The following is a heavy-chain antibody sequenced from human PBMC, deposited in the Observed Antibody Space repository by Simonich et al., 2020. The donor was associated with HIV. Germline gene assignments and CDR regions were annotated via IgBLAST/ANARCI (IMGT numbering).Heavy chain of an antibody. CDR3: ARSPYYYDISGDLDY. CDR2: INHSGST. CDR1: AGSFSGHY. Sequence: QALLKQWGTGLLKPSEPLSLTCAVYAGSFSGHYWSWIRQFPGKGLEWIAEINHSGSTIYSPSLKSRVTISVDPSKNQFSLKLSSVTAADTAVYYCARSPYYYDISGDLDYWGQGTLVTVSS. D-gene: IGHD3-22*01. V-gene: IGHV4-34*01. J-gene: IGHJ4*02.